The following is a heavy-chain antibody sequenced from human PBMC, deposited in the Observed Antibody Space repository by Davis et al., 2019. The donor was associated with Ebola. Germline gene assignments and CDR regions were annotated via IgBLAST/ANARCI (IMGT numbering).Heavy chain of an antibody. D-gene: IGHD3-16*01. CDR1: GGSFSGYY. Sequence: MPSETLSLTCAVYGGSFSGYYWSWIRQPPGKGLEWIGEINHSGSTNYNPSLKSRVTISVDTSKNQFSLKLSSVTAADTAVYYCARGDGGIKDYWGQETLVTVSS. V-gene: IGHV4-34*01. CDR3: ARGDGGIKDY. CDR2: INHSGST. J-gene: IGHJ4*02.